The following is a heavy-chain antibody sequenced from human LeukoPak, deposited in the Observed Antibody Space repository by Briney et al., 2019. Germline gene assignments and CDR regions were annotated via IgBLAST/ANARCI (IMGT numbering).Heavy chain of an antibody. J-gene: IGHJ4*02. CDR2: ISSSSSYT. Sequence: TGGSLRLSCAASGFTFSDYYMSWIRQAPGKGLEWVSYISSSSSYTNYADSVKGRFTISRDNAKNSLYLQMNSLRAEDTAVYYCARAYGSAVTTRFDYWGQGTLVTVSS. CDR3: ARAYGSAVTTRFDY. D-gene: IGHD4-17*01. CDR1: GFTFSDYY. V-gene: IGHV3-11*05.